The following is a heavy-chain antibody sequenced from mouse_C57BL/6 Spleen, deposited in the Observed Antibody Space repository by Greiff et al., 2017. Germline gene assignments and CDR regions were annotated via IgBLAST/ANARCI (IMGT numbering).Heavy chain of an antibody. J-gene: IGHJ4*01. CDR3: ARKSRYSNYENAMDY. CDR1: GFSLTSYA. V-gene: IGHV2-9-1*01. CDR2: IWTGGGT. D-gene: IGHD2-5*01. Sequence: VKLMESGPGLVAPSQRLSITCTVSGFSLTSYAISWVRQPPGKGLEWLGVIWTGGGTNYNSALKSRLSISKDNSKSQVFLKMNSLQTDDTARYYCARKSRYSNYENAMDYWGQGTSVTVSS.